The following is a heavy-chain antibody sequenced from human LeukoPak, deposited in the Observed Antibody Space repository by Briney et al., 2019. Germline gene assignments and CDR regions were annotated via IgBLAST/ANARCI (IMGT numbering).Heavy chain of an antibody. CDR2: IYYSGST. CDR1: GGSISSYY. D-gene: IGHD3-3*01. CDR3: ARDGFRRDYYYYGMDV. J-gene: IGHJ6*02. Sequence: SETLSLTCTVSGGSISSYYWSWIRQPPGKGLEWIGYIYYSGSTNYNPSLKSRVTISVDTSKNQFSLKLSSVTAADTAVYYYARDGFRRDYYYYGMDVWGQGTTVTVSS. V-gene: IGHV4-59*08.